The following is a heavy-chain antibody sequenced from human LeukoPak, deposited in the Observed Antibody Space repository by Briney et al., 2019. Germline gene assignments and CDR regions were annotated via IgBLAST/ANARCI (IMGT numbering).Heavy chain of an antibody. J-gene: IGHJ5*02. Sequence: SVKVSCKASGGTFSSYAISWVRQAPGQGLEWMGGIIPIFGTANYAQKFQGRVTITADESTSTAYMELSSPRSEDTAVYYCARARGGPVLNWFDPWGQGTLVTVSS. CDR1: GGTFSSYA. CDR3: ARARGGPVLNWFDP. D-gene: IGHD2/OR15-2a*01. V-gene: IGHV1-69*13. CDR2: IIPIFGTA.